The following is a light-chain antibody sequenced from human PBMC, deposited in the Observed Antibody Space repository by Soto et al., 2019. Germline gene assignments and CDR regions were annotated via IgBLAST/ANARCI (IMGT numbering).Light chain of an antibody. CDR3: QQYENLPT. CDR1: QNINNY. J-gene: IGKJ5*01. V-gene: IGKV1-33*01. Sequence: DIQMTQSPSSLSASVGDRVTITCQASQNINNYLNWYQQKPGRAPKLLIYDASNLEAGVPSRFRGNGSGTDFTLTISRLQPEDIATYYCQQYENLPTFGQGTLLEIK. CDR2: DAS.